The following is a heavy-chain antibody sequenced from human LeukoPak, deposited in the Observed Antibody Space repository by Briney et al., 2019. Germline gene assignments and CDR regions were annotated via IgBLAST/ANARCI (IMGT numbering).Heavy chain of an antibody. Sequence: GGSLRLSCAASGFTFSSYAMTWVRQAPGKGLEWVSTITSADATYYPNYVKGRFTISRDNSNNTLYLQMSSLRAEDTALYYCAKDLDLATISYFDYWGQGTLVTVSS. CDR3: AKDLDLATISYFDY. V-gene: IGHV3-23*01. D-gene: IGHD5-24*01. CDR1: GFTFSSYA. J-gene: IGHJ4*02. CDR2: ITSADAT.